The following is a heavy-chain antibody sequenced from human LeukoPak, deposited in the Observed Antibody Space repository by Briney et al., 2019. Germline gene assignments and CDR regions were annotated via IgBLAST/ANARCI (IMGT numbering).Heavy chain of an antibody. CDR3: AKTDRLIYDFWSGSPNAFDI. J-gene: IGHJ3*02. D-gene: IGHD3-3*01. Sequence: GGSLRLSCAASGFTFSSYGMHWVRQAPGKGLEWVAVISYDGSNKYYADSVKGRFTISRDNSKNTLYLQMNSLRAEDTAVYYCAKTDRLIYDFWSGSPNAFDIWGQGTMVTVSS. CDR1: GFTFSSYG. V-gene: IGHV3-30*18. CDR2: ISYDGSNK.